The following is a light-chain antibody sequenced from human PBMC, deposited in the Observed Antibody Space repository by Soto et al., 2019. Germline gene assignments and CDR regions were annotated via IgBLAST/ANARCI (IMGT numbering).Light chain of an antibody. J-gene: IGLJ2*01. CDR3: SARDDILSGVV. CDR2: RSD. CDR1: SPNIGSNH. V-gene: IGLV1-47*01. Sequence: QSVLTQPPSASGTPGQRVTITSSGSSPNIGSNHVYWYQQFPGMAPKLLMYRSDQRPTGVSDRFSGSKSGSSASLAISGLRSVDEADYYCSARDDILSGVVFGGGTKVTVL.